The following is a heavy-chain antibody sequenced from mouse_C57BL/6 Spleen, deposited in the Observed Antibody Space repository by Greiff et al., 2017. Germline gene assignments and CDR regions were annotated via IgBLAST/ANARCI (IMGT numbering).Heavy chain of an antibody. J-gene: IGHJ4*01. CDR2: IHPSDSDT. CDR3: ARIEGPFV. D-gene: IGHD3-3*01. CDR1: GYTFTSYW. V-gene: IGHV1-74*01. Sequence: VQLQQPGAELVKPGASVKVSCKASGYTFTSYWMHWVKQRPGQGLEWIGRIHPSDSDTNYNQKFKGKATLTVDTASSPAYMQLSRLTSEDSAVYYCARIEGPFVWGKGTSVTVSS.